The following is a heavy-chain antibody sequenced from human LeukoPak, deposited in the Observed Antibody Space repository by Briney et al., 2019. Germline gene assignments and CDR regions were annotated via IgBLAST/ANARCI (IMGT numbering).Heavy chain of an antibody. V-gene: IGHV4-4*07. Sequence: SETLSLTCTVSGGSINTYYWSWIRQPAGKGLEWIGRVYTSGLTGYNPSLKSRVTMSVDTSKNQLSLKLTSVTAADTAVYYCATSALDYGDFDSLFDYWGQGTLVTVSS. D-gene: IGHD4-17*01. CDR1: GGSINTYY. J-gene: IGHJ4*02. CDR2: VYTSGLT. CDR3: ATSALDYGDFDSLFDY.